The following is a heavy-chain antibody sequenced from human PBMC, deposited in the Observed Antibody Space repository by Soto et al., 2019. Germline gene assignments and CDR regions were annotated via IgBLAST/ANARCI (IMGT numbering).Heavy chain of an antibody. CDR3: PHSRVIMGDWLLRDVFDI. Sequence: ITLKQSGPTLVKPTQTLTLTCTFSGFSLSTSGVGVGWIRPPPGKALEWLALIYWDDDKRYRPPLKSRLTITKDASKNQVVLTTTNMDPVDTATSYCPHSRVIMGDWLLRDVFDICGQGTMFTVST. V-gene: IGHV2-5*02. D-gene: IGHD3-3*01. CDR2: IYWDDDK. J-gene: IGHJ3*02. CDR1: GFSLSTSGVG.